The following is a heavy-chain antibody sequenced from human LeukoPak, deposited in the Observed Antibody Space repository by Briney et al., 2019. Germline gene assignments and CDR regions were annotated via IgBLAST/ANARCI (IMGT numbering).Heavy chain of an antibody. CDR2: INHSGST. D-gene: IGHD4-23*01. V-gene: IGHV4-34*01. J-gene: IGHJ4*02. Sequence: PSETLSLTCAVYGGSFSGYYWSWIRQPPGKGLEWIGEINHSGSTNYNPSLKSRVTISVDTSKNQFSLKLSSVTAADTAGYYWARGPGGDYWGQGTLVTVSS. CDR1: GGSFSGYY. CDR3: ARGPGGDY.